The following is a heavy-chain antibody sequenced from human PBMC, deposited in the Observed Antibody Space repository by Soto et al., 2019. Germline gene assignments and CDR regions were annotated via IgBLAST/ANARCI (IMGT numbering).Heavy chain of an antibody. D-gene: IGHD6-13*01. Sequence: LGESLKISCKGSGYSFTSYWIGWVRQMPGKGLEWMGIIYPGDSDTRYSPSFQGQVTISADKSISTAYLQWSSLKASDTAMYYCASPLAGGIAAAEDAFDIWGQGTMVTVSS. J-gene: IGHJ3*02. V-gene: IGHV5-51*01. CDR3: ASPLAGGIAAAEDAFDI. CDR2: IYPGDSDT. CDR1: GYSFTSYW.